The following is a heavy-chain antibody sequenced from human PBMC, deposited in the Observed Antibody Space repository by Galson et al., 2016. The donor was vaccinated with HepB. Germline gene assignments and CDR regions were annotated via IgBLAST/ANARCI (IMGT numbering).Heavy chain of an antibody. CDR3: ARGGGNSHWMDY. CDR1: GGPFSDHF. CDR2: IYYTGST. V-gene: IGHV4-34*01. J-gene: IGHJ4*02. D-gene: IGHD4-23*01. Sequence: SETLSLTCAVYGGPFSDHFWTWIRQAPGKGLEWIGEIYYTGSTNYNPSLRSRVTISVDTSNKHFSLKMNSVTAADAAVYYCARGGGNSHWMDYWGQGTVVAVSS.